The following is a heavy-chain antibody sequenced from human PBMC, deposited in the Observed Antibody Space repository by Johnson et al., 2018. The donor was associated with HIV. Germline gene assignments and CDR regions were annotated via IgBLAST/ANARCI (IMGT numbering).Heavy chain of an antibody. CDR1: GFTFSSYW. J-gene: IGHJ3*02. CDR3: ARDQEAAAGQDDAFDI. Sequence: VQLVESGGGLVQPGGSLRLSCAASGFTFSSYWMHWVRQAPGKGLVWVSRINSDGSSTSYADSVKDRFTISRDNAKNTLYLQMNSLRAEDTAVYYCARDQEAAAGQDDAFDIWGQGTMVTVSS. CDR2: INSDGSST. D-gene: IGHD6-13*01. V-gene: IGHV3-74*01.